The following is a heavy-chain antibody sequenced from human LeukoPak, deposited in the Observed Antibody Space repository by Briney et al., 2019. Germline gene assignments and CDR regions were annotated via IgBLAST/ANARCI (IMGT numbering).Heavy chain of an antibody. J-gene: IGHJ3*02. CDR2: IGAYNGNT. CDR3: ATITFGGVIASTDAFDI. CDR1: GYTFTSYG. D-gene: IGHD3-16*02. V-gene: IGHV1-18*01. Sequence: GASVKVSCKASGYTFTSYGISWVRQAPGQGLEWMGWIGAYNGNTNYAQKLQGRVTMTTDTSTSTAYMELRSLRSDDTAVYYCATITFGGVIASTDAFDIWGQGTMVTVSS.